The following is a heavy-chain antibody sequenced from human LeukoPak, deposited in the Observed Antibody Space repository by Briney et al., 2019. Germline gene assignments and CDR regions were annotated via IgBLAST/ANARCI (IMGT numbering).Heavy chain of an antibody. CDR1: GGSFSGYY. CDR3: ARVNCSGGSCYVGYFDL. CDR2: IYSSGST. D-gene: IGHD2-15*01. V-gene: IGHV4-34*01. J-gene: IGHJ2*01. Sequence: SETLSLTCAVYGGSFSGYYWSWIRQPPGKGLEWIGTIYSSGSTYYNPSLKRRVTISIDTSKSQFSLNLNSVTAADTAVYYCARVNCSGGSCYVGYFDLWGRGTLVTVSS.